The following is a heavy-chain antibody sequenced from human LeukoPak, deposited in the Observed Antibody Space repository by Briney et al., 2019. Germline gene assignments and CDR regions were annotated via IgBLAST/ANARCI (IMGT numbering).Heavy chain of an antibody. CDR3: ARGKTYGDYRYYFDY. D-gene: IGHD4-17*01. J-gene: IGHJ4*02. CDR2: IYYSGST. Sequence: SETLSLTCTVSGGSISSSSYYWGWIRQPPGKGLEWIGSIYYSGSTYYNPSLKSRVTISVDTSKNQFSLKLSSVTAADTAVYYCARGKTYGDYRYYFDYWGQGTLVTVSS. CDR1: GGSISSSSYY. V-gene: IGHV4-39*07.